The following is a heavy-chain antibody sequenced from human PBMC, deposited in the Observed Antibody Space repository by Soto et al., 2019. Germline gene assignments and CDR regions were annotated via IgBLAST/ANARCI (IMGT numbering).Heavy chain of an antibody. CDR1: GGSISSYY. D-gene: IGHD1-7*01. V-gene: IGHV4-4*07. CDR2: IYTSGST. CDR3: ARTNWNSAYYYGMDV. Sequence: SETLSLTCTVSGGSISSYYWSWIRQPAGKGLEWIGRIYTSGSTNYNPSLKSRVTMSVDTSKNQFSLKLSSVTAADTAVYYCARTNWNSAYYYGMDVWGQGTTVTVSS. J-gene: IGHJ6*02.